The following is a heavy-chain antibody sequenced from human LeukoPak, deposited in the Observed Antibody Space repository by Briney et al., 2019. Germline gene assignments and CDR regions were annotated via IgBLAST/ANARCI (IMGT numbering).Heavy chain of an antibody. CDR1: GFTFSSFG. Sequence: GGTLRLSCAASGFTFSSFGMSWVRQAPGKGLEWVSTISGSGSITYYADSMKGRFTISRDNSKNTLYLQVNSLRAEDTAVYYCARDEPQFAGITIFGVWGKGATVTVSS. CDR2: ISGSGSIT. V-gene: IGHV3-23*01. D-gene: IGHD3-3*01. CDR3: ARDEPQFAGITIFGV. J-gene: IGHJ6*04.